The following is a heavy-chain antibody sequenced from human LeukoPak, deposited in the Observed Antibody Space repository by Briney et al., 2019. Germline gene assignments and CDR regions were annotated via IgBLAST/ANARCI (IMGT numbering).Heavy chain of an antibody. J-gene: IGHJ3*02. CDR3: AREVDAFDI. V-gene: IGHV3-74*03. Sequence: PGGSLRLSCVAHGFTFTDSWMHWVRQAPGKGLVWVSQIHSDGSRAKYADSVRGRFSISIDSAKNTLYLQMSSLRVEDTAVYYRAREVDAFDIWGQGTMVTVSS. CDR1: GFTFTDSW. CDR2: IHSDGSRA.